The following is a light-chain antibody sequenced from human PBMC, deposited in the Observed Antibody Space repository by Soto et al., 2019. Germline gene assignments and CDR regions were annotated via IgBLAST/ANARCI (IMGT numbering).Light chain of an antibody. CDR3: CSYAGTVV. Sequence: QSALTQPRSVSGYPGQSVTISCTGTSSDVGGYNYVSWYQQHPGKAPRLMIYDVSKRPSGVPDRFSGSKSGNTASLTISGLQAADEADYYCCSYAGTVVFGGGTKLTVL. CDR2: DVS. CDR1: SSDVGGYNY. V-gene: IGLV2-11*01. J-gene: IGLJ2*01.